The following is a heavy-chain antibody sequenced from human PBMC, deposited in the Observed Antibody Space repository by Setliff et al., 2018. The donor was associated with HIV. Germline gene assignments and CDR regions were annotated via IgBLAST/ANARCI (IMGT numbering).Heavy chain of an antibody. V-gene: IGHV3-23*01. CDR3: TTDPWYYYDSSGYYYDAFDI. D-gene: IGHD3-22*01. J-gene: IGHJ3*02. CDR1: GFTFSDYY. CDR2: ISGSGDST. Sequence: GGSLRLSCAASGFTFSDYYMSWIRQAPGKGLEWVSVISGSGDSTFYADSLKGRFTISRDDSKNTLYLQMNSLKTEDTAVYYCTTDPWYYYDSSGYYYDAFDIWGQGTMVTVSS.